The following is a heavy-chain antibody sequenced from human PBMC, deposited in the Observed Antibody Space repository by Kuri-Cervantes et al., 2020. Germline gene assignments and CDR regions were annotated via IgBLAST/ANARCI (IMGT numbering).Heavy chain of an antibody. Sequence: SETLSLTCAVYGGSFSGYYWSWIRQPPGKGLEWIGEINHSGSTNYNPSLKSRLTISVDTSKNQFSLKLSSVTAADTAVYYCASITMTWGWFDPWGQGTLVTVSS. V-gene: IGHV4-34*01. CDR3: ASITMTWGWFDP. CDR2: INHSGST. CDR1: GGSFSGYY. D-gene: IGHD3-22*01. J-gene: IGHJ5*02.